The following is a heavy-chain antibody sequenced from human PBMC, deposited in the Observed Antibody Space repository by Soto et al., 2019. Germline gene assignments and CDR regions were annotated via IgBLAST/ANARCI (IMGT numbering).Heavy chain of an antibody. J-gene: IGHJ6*02. V-gene: IGHV3-15*07. CDR1: GLTISNAW. CDR2: IKTNTEGGTT. D-gene: IGHD2-15*01. Sequence: EVQLVESGGGVIYPGGSLRLSCAASGLTISNAWMNWVRQAPGKGLEWVGRIKTNTEGGTTDYAAAVKGRFTVSRDDSKNTLYLKMKSMKPQDTAVYYCTTGSVEGVGGQGTTVTVSS. CDR3: TTGSVEGV.